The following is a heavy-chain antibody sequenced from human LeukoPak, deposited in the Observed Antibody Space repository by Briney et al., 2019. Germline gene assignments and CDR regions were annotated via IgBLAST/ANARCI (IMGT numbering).Heavy chain of an antibody. J-gene: IGHJ4*02. CDR2: INTDGSST. Sequence: GGSLRLSCAASGFTFSSYWMHWVRHAPGKGLVWVSRINTDGSSTSYADSVKGRFTISRDNAKNTLYLQMNSLRAEDTAVYYCAREDCSSTSCYYYWGQGTLVTVSS. CDR1: GFTFSSYW. D-gene: IGHD2-2*01. CDR3: AREDCSSTSCYYY. V-gene: IGHV3-74*01.